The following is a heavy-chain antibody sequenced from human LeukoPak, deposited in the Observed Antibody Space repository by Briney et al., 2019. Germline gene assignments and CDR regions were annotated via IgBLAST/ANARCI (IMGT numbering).Heavy chain of an antibody. Sequence: SETLSLTCTVSGGSISSGSYYWSWIRQPAGKGLEWIGRIYTSGSTNYNPSLKSRVTISVDTSKNQFSLKLSSVTAADTAVYYCARVGNWNHEGVYYYMDVWGKGTTVTVSS. CDR3: ARVGNWNHEGVYYYMDV. CDR1: GGSISSGSYY. CDR2: IYTSGST. D-gene: IGHD1-1*01. V-gene: IGHV4-61*02. J-gene: IGHJ6*03.